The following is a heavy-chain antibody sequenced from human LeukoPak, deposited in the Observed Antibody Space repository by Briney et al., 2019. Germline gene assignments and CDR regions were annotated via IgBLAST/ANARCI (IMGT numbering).Heavy chain of an antibody. CDR3: ARGNTVTLGY. CDR1: GGSISSGGYY. D-gene: IGHD4-11*01. CDR2: IYHSGST. Sequence: SETLSLTCTVSGGSISSGGYYWSWIRQPPGKGLEWIGYIYHSGSTYYNPSLKSRVTISVDRSKNQFSLKLSSVTAADTAVYYCARGNTVTLGYWGQGTLVTVSS. J-gene: IGHJ4*02. V-gene: IGHV4-30-2*01.